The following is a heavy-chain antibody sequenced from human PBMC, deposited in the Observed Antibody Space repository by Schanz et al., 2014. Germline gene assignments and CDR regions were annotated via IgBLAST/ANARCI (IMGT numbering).Heavy chain of an antibody. CDR1: GFTFSDYS. CDR2: IKHDGSVK. D-gene: IGHD6-13*01. Sequence: EVQLMESGGGLVKPGGSLRLSCAASGFTFSDYSMNWVRQAPGKGPEWVANIKHDGSVKDYVDSVEGRFTISRDNAKRSLFLQMNSLRVEDTAVYFCVSQTGSPNYWGQGTLVTVSS. CDR3: VSQTGSPNY. J-gene: IGHJ4*02. V-gene: IGHV3-7*02.